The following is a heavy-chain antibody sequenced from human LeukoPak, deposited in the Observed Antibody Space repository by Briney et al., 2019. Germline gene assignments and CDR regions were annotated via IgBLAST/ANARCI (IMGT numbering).Heavy chain of an antibody. V-gene: IGHV3-48*01. CDR1: GFTFSSYS. J-gene: IGHJ4*02. CDR2: IGAACSTI. Sequence: GGSLRLSCAASGFTFSSYSMNWVRQAPGKGLEWVSYIGAACSTIYYADSVKGRFTISRDNAKNSLFLQMNSLRAEDTAVYYCARDSSTYAGPPDYWGQGTLVTVSS. D-gene: IGHD2-2*01. CDR3: ARDSSTYAGPPDY.